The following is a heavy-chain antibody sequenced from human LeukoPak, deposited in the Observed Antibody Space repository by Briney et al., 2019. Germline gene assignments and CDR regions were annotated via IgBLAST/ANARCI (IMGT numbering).Heavy chain of an antibody. CDR3: ARHETGYSYGTDY. J-gene: IGHJ4*02. CDR2: IYSNGIT. V-gene: IGHV4-59*08. CDR1: GGSISSYY. D-gene: IGHD5-18*01. Sequence: PSETLSLTCTVSGGSISSYYWSWIRQPLGKGPEWIGYIYSNGITNYNPSLKSRVTISVDTSKNQFSLKLSSVTAADTAVYYCARHETGYSYGTDYWGQGTLVTVSS.